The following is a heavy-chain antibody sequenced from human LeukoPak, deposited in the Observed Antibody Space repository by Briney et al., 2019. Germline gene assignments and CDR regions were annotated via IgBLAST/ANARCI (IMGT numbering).Heavy chain of an antibody. D-gene: IGHD5-18*01. CDR3: ARVFRWLARYYYYCYYMDV. J-gene: IGHJ6*03. Sequence: SETLSLTCAVYGGSFSGYYWSWIRQPPGKGLEWIGEINHSGSTNYNPSLKSRVTISVDTSKNQFSLKLSSVTAADTAVYYCARVFRWLARYYYYCYYMDVWGKGTTVSVS. CDR1: GGSFSGYY. CDR2: INHSGST. V-gene: IGHV4-34*01.